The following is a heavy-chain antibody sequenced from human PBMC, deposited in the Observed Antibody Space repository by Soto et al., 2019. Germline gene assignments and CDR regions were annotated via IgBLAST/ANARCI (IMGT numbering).Heavy chain of an antibody. V-gene: IGHV3-23*01. CDR1: GFTFSLSA. CDR2: LSGGGSTT. J-gene: IGHJ4*02. CDR3: AKGPEYDILTGCDY. Sequence: EVQLLESGGGFVQPGESLRLSCAASGFTFSLSAMSWVRPAPGRGLDWGSSLSGGGSTTDYADSVKGRFTISRDNSKNTVHLQMNSLRAEDTAVYYCAKGPEYDILTGCDYWGQGALVTVSS. D-gene: IGHD3-9*01.